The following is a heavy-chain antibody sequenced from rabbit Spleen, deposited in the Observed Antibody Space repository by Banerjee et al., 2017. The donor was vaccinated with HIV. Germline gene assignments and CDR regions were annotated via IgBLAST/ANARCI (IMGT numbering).Heavy chain of an antibody. V-gene: IGHV1S7*01. J-gene: IGHJ4*01. Sequence: QSLEESGGGLIQPGGSLKLSCKASGFDFNNYGVSWVRQAPGKGLEWIGYIEPIFGRTYYASWVNGRFTISSHNAQNTLYLQLNSLTAADTATYFCARNNAGYGGYGYAVFNLWGQGTLVTVS. CDR1: GFDFNNYG. D-gene: IGHD6-1*01. CDR2: IEPIFGRT. CDR3: ARNNAGYGGYGYAVFNL.